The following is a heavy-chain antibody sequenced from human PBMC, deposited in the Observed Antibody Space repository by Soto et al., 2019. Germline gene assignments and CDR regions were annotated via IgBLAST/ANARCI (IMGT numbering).Heavy chain of an antibody. D-gene: IGHD3-16*01. V-gene: IGHV3-23*01. Sequence: GVSLRPSWAASGFTFSNYTMTLVRQAPGKSLHWGSSMRGSGVDTFYADSVNGRLTISRDHSKDTLYLQMNIQKVKHTALSDCAADPRITPLWGYLGLWGRGTLVTVSS. CDR1: GFTFSNYT. CDR3: AADPRITPLWGYLGL. J-gene: IGHJ2*01. CDR2: MRGSGVDT.